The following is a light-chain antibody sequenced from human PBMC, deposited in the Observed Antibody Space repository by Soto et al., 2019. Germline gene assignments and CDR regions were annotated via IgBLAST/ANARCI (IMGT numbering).Light chain of an antibody. CDR2: TNT. J-gene: IGLJ1*01. CDR3: TSGDAPRTDPV. CDR1: SSNVGGNP. V-gene: IGLV1-44*01. Sequence: QSVLTQPPSASGTPGQRVTIPCSGSSSNVGGNPVNWYQHVPTTAPKLLIYTNTQRPSGVPDRFSGSKSGTSAPLASSGLQSEDEADYYCTSGDAPRTDPVFGPGTKLPV.